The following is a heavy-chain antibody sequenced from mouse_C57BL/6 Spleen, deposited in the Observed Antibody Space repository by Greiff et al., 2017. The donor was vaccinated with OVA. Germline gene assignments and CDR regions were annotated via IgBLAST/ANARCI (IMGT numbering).Heavy chain of an antibody. CDR2: IRSKSNNYAT. D-gene: IGHD2-3*01. J-gene: IGHJ1*03. V-gene: IGHV10-1*01. CDR3: VSDGYCGYFDV. CDR1: GFSFNTYA. Sequence: EVQLVESGGGLVQPKGSLKLSCAASGFSFNTYAMNWVRQAPGKGLEWVARIRSKSNNYATYYADSVKDRFTISRDDSESMLYLQMNNLKTEDTAMYYCVSDGYCGYFDVWGTGTTVTVSS.